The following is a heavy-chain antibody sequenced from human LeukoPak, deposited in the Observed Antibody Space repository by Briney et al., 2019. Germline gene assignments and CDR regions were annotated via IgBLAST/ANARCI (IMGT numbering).Heavy chain of an antibody. V-gene: IGHV4-31*03. CDR1: GASVSSGGYY. J-gene: IGHJ5*02. D-gene: IGHD4-17*01. CDR3: ARAGLTVTTGLGVDP. Sequence: SETLSLTCSVSGASVSSGGYYWSWIRQHPGKGLEWIGYIYYSGSTYYNPSLKSRVTISVDTSKNQFSLKLSSVTAADTAVYYCARAGLTVTTGLGVDPWGQGTLVTVSS. CDR2: IYYSGST.